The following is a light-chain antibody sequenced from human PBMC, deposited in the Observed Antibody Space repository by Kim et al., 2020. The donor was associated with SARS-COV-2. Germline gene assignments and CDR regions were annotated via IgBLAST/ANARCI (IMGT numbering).Light chain of an antibody. Sequence: GKPVTISCTRISGIIASNYVQWYQQRPGSAPTTVIYEDNQRPSGVPDRFSGSIDSSSNSASLTISGLKTEDEADYYCQSYDSSNVVFGGGTQLTVL. CDR2: EDN. V-gene: IGLV6-57*03. CDR3: QSYDSSNVV. J-gene: IGLJ2*01. CDR1: SGIIASNY.